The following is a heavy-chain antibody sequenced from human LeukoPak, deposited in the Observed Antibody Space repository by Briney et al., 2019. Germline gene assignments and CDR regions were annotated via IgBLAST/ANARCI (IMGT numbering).Heavy chain of an antibody. CDR3: ARVAIAAAGMERGYYYYYYMDV. CDR1: GYTFTSYY. V-gene: IGHV1-46*01. Sequence: ASVKVSCKASGYTFTSYYMHWVRQAPGQGLEWMGIISPSGGSTSYAQKFQGRVTMTRDMSTSTVYMELRSLKSEDTAVYYCARVAIAAAGMERGYYYYYYMDVWGKGTTVTVSS. J-gene: IGHJ6*03. D-gene: IGHD6-13*01. CDR2: ISPSGGST.